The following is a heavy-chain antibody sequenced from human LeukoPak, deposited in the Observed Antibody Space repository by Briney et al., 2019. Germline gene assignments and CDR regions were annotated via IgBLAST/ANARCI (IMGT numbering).Heavy chain of an antibody. Sequence: SETLSLTCGVYGGPFSGYYWSWIRQPPGKGLEWIGEINHSGTTDYKPSLKSRVTISEDTSKNQFSLSLSSVTAADTAVYYCARGVRGYNYGNYYYGMDVWGQGTTVTVSS. CDR3: ARGVRGYNYGNYYYGMDV. J-gene: IGHJ6*02. CDR2: INHSGTT. CDR1: GGPFSGYY. D-gene: IGHD5-18*01. V-gene: IGHV4-34*01.